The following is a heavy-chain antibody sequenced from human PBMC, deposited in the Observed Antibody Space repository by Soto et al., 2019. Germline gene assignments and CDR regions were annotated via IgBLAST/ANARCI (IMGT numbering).Heavy chain of an antibody. D-gene: IGHD3-16*01. Sequence: ASVKVSCKASGYTFTSYCISWVRQAPGQGLEWMGWISAYNGNTNYAQKLQGRVTMTTDTSTSTAYMELRSLRSDDTAVYYCARDIYDFRLGGYWGQGTLVTVSS. CDR3: ARDIYDFRLGGY. V-gene: IGHV1-18*01. CDR1: GYTFTSYC. J-gene: IGHJ4*02. CDR2: ISAYNGNT.